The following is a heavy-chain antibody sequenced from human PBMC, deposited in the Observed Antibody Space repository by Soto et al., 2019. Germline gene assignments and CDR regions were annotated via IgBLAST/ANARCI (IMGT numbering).Heavy chain of an antibody. Sequence: EASVKVSCKASGYTFTSYGISWVRQAPGQGLEWMGWISAYNGNTNYAQKLQGRVTMTTDTSTSTAYMELRSLRSDDTAVYYCARGSSYYDFWSGYLAYWGQGTLVTVSS. CDR1: GYTFTSYG. D-gene: IGHD3-3*01. V-gene: IGHV1-18*04. CDR3: ARGSSYYDFWSGYLAY. CDR2: ISAYNGNT. J-gene: IGHJ4*02.